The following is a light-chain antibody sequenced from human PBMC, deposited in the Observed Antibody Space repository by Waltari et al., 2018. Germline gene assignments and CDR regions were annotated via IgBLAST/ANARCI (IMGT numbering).Light chain of an antibody. J-gene: IGKJ1*01. Sequence: EIVLTQSPGTLSLFPGERATLSYRASQSVSRGYLAWYQQKPGQAPRLLIYGAASRSTGIPDRFSGSGSRTDFTLTISRLEPEDFAVYYSPLKTFGQGTKVEIK. CDR1: QSVSRGY. V-gene: IGKV3-20*01. CDR3: PLKT. CDR2: GAA.